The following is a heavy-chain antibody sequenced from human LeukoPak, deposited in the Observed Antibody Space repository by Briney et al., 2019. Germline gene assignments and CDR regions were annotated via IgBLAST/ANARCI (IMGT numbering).Heavy chain of an antibody. CDR3: ARALYYFGSGSYSGHYGMDV. Sequence: ASVKVSCKASGYTFTSYYMHWVRQAPGQGLEWMGIINPSGGSTGYAQKFQGRVSMTRDTSTSTVYMDLSSLRSEDTAVYYCARALYYFGSGSYSGHYGMDVWGQGTTVTVSS. J-gene: IGHJ6*02. CDR2: INPSGGST. D-gene: IGHD3-10*01. CDR1: GYTFTSYY. V-gene: IGHV1-46*01.